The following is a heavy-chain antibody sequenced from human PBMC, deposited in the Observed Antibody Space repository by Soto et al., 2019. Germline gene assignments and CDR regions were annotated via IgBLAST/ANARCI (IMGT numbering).Heavy chain of an antibody. J-gene: IGHJ6*03. D-gene: IGHD6-6*01. CDR1: GGSIRSYC. V-gene: IGHV4-59*01. CDR2: IYYSGST. Sequence: SETLSLTCTVSGGSIRSYCWTWVRQPPGEGLEWIGHIYYSGSTNYNRSLKSRVTISVDTSKNQFSLKLSSVTAADTAVYYCARTSIEPRSIDYYYMDVWGKGTTVTVSS. CDR3: ARTSIEPRSIDYYYMDV.